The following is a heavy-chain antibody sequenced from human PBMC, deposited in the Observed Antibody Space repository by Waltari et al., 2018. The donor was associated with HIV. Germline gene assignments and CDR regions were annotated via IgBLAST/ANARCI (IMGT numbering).Heavy chain of an antibody. J-gene: IGHJ3*02. CDR1: GGSFSGHY. Sequence: QVQLQQRGAGLLNPSETLSITCAVYGGSFSGHYWSWIRQPPGKGLEWIGEINHSGSTNYNPSLRSRVTISVDTSKNQFSLKLSSVTSADTAVYYCATGLSGSGSYYNEAFDIWGQGTMVTVSS. CDR3: ATGLSGSGSYYNEAFDI. D-gene: IGHD3-10*01. CDR2: INHSGST. V-gene: IGHV4-34*01.